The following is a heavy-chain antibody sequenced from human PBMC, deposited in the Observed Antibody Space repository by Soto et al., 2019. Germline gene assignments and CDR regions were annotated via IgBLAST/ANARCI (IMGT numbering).Heavy chain of an antibody. Sequence: ASVKVSCTASGYTFNTYGISWVRQAPGQGLEWMGWISPYNANTNYAQKVQGRVTMTTDTTTSTAYMELRSLRSDDTAVYYCARDPNLYCSGGSCYSYFFDYWGQGTPVTVSS. J-gene: IGHJ4*02. CDR2: ISPYNANT. CDR3: ARDPNLYCSGGSCYSYFFDY. CDR1: GYTFNTYG. D-gene: IGHD2-15*01. V-gene: IGHV1-18*01.